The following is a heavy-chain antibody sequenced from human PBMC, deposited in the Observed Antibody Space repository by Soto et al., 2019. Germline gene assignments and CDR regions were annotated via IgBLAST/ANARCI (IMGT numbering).Heavy chain of an antibody. CDR2: IIPILGIA. J-gene: IGHJ4*02. CDR3: ARGQSVVVTASHFDY. CDR1: GGTFSSYT. Sequence: QVQLVQSGAEVKKPGSSVKVSCKASGGTFSSYTISWVRQAPGQGLEWMGRIIPILGIANYAQKFQGRVTLXXDXSXITAYMELSSLRSEDTAVYYCARGQSVVVTASHFDYWGQGTLVTVSS. V-gene: IGHV1-69*02. D-gene: IGHD2-21*02.